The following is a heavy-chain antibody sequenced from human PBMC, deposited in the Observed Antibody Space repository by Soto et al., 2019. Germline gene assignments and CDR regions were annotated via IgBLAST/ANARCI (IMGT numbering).Heavy chain of an antibody. CDR1: LVSISSGDW. J-gene: IGHJ4*02. CDR3: ATQNVPTPGKY. CDR2: ISHSGTT. V-gene: IGHV4-4*02. D-gene: IGHD2-2*01. Sequence: QVQLQESGPGLVEPSGTLSLTCDVSLVSISSGDWWSWVRQPPGRGLEYIGEISHSGTTNYNPSLESRLTISLDASKNQFSLKLTSVTAADTAVYYCATQNVPTPGKYWGQGTLVIVSS.